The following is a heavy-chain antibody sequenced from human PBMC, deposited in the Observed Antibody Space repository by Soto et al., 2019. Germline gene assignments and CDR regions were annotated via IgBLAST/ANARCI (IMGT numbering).Heavy chain of an antibody. D-gene: IGHD1-1*01. CDR1: GFTFSSYS. Sequence: SGGSLRLSCAASGFTFSSYSMNWVRQAPGKGLEWVSYISPSSSTIYYADSVKGRFTISRDNAKNSLYLQMNSLRAEDTAVYYCARGRYDPFYYYYYGMDVWGQGTTVTVSS. CDR2: ISPSSSTI. J-gene: IGHJ6*02. V-gene: IGHV3-48*01. CDR3: ARGRYDPFYYYYYGMDV.